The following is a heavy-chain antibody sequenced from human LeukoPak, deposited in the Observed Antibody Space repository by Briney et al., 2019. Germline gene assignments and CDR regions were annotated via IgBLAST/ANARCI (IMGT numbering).Heavy chain of an antibody. CDR3: ARHKDYYYSYMDV. Sequence: SETLSLTCSVSGDSTSTSSYYWGWIRQPPGRGLEWIGTIYYSGSTYYNPSLTSRVTISVDTSKNQFSLKLGSVTAADTAVYYCARHKDYYYSYMDVWGKGTTVTISS. CDR1: GDSTSTSSYY. CDR2: IYYSGST. V-gene: IGHV4-39*01. J-gene: IGHJ6*03.